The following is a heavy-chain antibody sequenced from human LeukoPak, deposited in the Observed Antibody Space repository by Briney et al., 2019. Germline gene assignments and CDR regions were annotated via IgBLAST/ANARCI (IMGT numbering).Heavy chain of an antibody. CDR1: GGSISSSSYH. V-gene: IGHV4-39*01. Sequence: SETLSLTCTVSGGSISSSSYHWDWIRQPPGKGLEWIGSIYYSGGTYYNPPLKSRVTMSVDTSKDQFSLKLSSVTAADTALYYCARLSTAHVAAAGTGFDYWGQGTLVTVSS. CDR3: ARLSTAHVAAAGTGFDY. D-gene: IGHD6-13*01. CDR2: IYYSGGT. J-gene: IGHJ4*02.